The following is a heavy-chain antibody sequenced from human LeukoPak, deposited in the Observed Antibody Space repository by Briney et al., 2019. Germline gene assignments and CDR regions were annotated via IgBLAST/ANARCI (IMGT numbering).Heavy chain of an antibody. J-gene: IGHJ4*02. D-gene: IGHD5-12*01. CDR1: GGTFSSYA. V-gene: IGHV1-69*05. CDR3: ARATRGYSGYDLRGGFDY. Sequence: SVNVSCKASGGTFSSYAISRVRQAPGQGLEWMGGIIPIFGTANYAQKFQGRVTITTDESTSTAYMELSSLRSEDTAVYYFARATRGYSGYDLRGGFDYWGQGTLVTVSS. CDR2: IIPIFGTA.